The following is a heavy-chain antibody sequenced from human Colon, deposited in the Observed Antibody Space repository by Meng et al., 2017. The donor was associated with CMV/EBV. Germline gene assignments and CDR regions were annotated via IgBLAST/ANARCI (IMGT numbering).Heavy chain of an antibody. CDR3: GGLPGGY. Sequence: SETLSLTCNVSGYSISRGFHWGWIRQTPGKRLEWIGHIYHSGATAYNPSLKSRISMSIDTSKNQFSLRMMSVTATDTAVYYCGGLPGGYWGQGTQVTVSS. J-gene: IGHJ4*02. D-gene: IGHD4-11*01. CDR2: IYHSGAT. V-gene: IGHV4-38-2*02. CDR1: GYSISRGFH.